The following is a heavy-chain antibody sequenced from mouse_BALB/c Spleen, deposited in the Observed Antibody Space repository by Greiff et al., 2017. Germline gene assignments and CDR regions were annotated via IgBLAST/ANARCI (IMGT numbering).Heavy chain of an antibody. V-gene: IGHV1S137*01. Sequence: VQLQQSGAELVRPGVSVKISCKGSGYTFTDYAMHWVKQSHAKSLEWIGVISTYYGDASYNQKFKGKATMTVDKSSSTAYMELARLTSEDSAIYYCALSTMITYPWLAYWGQGTLVTVSA. CDR1: GYTFTDYA. J-gene: IGHJ3*01. CDR2: ISTYYGDA. CDR3: ALSTMITYPWLAY. D-gene: IGHD2-4*01.